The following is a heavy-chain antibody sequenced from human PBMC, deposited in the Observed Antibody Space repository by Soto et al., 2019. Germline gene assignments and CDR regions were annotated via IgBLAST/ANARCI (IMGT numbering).Heavy chain of an antibody. V-gene: IGHV3-7*05. CDR2: IKQDGSDK. Sequence: GGSLRLSCVASGFTFSRFWMSWVRQAPGKGLEWVANIKQDGSDKNYVDFVKGRFTISRDNAKNSLFLQMSSLRADDTAVYYCARDLAGLDYWGQGTLVTVSS. CDR1: GFTFSRFW. J-gene: IGHJ4*02. CDR3: ARDLAGLDY.